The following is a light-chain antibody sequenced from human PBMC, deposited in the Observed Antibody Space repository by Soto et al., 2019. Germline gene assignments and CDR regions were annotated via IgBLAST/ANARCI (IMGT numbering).Light chain of an antibody. CDR2: GAS. J-gene: IGKJ2*01. V-gene: IGKV3-20*01. CDR3: QQFDDSRPAFT. Sequence: ESVLTQSPGTLSLSPGERATLSCRASQTVNSRYLTWYQHKPGQAPRLLIYGASIRATGIPDRFSGSRSGADFSLTITRLEPEYSAVYYCQQFDDSRPAFTFGQGTKLEI. CDR1: QTVNSRY.